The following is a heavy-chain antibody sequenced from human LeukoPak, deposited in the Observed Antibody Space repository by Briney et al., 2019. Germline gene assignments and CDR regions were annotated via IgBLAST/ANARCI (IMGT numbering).Heavy chain of an antibody. V-gene: IGHV3-23*01. Sequence: GGPLGLSCAASGFTVSSNYMSWVRQAPGKGLEWVSAISGSGGSTYYADSVKGRFTISRDNSKSTLYLQMNSLRAEDTAVYYCAKVLGYSSPNYFDYWGQGTLVTVSS. CDR3: AKVLGYSSPNYFDY. J-gene: IGHJ4*02. CDR2: ISGSGGST. D-gene: IGHD6-19*01. CDR1: GFTVSSNY.